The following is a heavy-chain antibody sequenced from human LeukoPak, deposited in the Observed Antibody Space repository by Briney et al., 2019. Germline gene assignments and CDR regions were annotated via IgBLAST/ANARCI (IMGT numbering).Heavy chain of an antibody. Sequence: GGSLRLSCAASGFSFSRAWMSWVRQAPGKGLEWVSVIYSGGSTYYADSVKGRFTISRDNSKNTLYLQMNSLRADDTAVYYCAKGGAARPKILWGQGTLVTVSS. CDR1: GFSFSRAW. CDR2: IYSGGST. CDR3: AKGGAARPKIL. D-gene: IGHD6-6*01. V-gene: IGHV3-53*01. J-gene: IGHJ4*02.